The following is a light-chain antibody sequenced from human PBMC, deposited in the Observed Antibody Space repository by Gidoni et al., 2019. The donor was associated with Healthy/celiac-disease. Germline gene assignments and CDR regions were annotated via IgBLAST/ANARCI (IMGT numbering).Light chain of an antibody. CDR2: AAS. CDR3: QQSYSTPRFT. J-gene: IGKJ3*01. CDR1: QSISSY. V-gene: IGKV1-39*01. Sequence: DIQMTQSPSSLSASVGDRVTITCRASQSISSYLNWYQQKPGKAPNLLLYAASSLQSGVQSRFSGSGSGTDFTFTISSLQPEDFATYYCQQSYSTPRFTFGHXTKVDIK.